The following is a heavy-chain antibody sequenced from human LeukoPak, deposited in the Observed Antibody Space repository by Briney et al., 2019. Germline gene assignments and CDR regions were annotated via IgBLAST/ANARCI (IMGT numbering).Heavy chain of an antibody. CDR1: GGSIGGAGSY. Sequence: SETLSLTCSVSGGSIGGAGSYWTWIPQQPGKDLDWIGYIYSTGSTSFTPSLRIRVSMSVDTSENQFSLRLSSVTAADRGVYFCARQRGYDSGGTGSFDSWGEGILVTVSS. V-gene: IGHV4-31*03. CDR2: IYSTGST. CDR3: ARQRGYDSGGTGSFDS. J-gene: IGHJ4*02. D-gene: IGHD6-19*01.